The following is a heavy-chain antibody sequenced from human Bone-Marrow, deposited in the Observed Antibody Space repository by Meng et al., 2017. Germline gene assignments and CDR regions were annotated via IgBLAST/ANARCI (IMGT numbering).Heavy chain of an antibody. CDR1: GGSSSGGDYY. CDR3: ARVNSDCGGVMCYKGWFDP. V-gene: IGHV4-30-4*01. D-gene: IGHD2-21*01. CDR2: IHFSGST. Sequence: QVQLQESGPGLAKPSQTLSLTCTGGGGSSSGGDYYWSWIRQPPGKGLEWIGYIHFSGSTYYNPSLNSRITISVDMSRNQFSLRLTSVTSADMAVYYCARVNSDCGGVMCYKGWFDPWGQGTLVTVSS. J-gene: IGHJ5*02.